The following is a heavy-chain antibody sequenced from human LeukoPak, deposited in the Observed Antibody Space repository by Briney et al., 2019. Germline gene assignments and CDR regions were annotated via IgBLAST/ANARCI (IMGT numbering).Heavy chain of an antibody. V-gene: IGHV3-21*01. CDR3: ARALSRYMMLDY. D-gene: IGHD3-9*01. CDR2: ISSSSSYI. Sequence: GGTLRLSCAASGFTFSSYSMNWVRQAPGKGLEWVSSISSSSSYIYYADSVKGRFTISRDNAKNSLYLQMNSLRAEDTAVYYCARALSRYMMLDYWGQGTLVTVSS. CDR1: GFTFSSYS. J-gene: IGHJ4*02.